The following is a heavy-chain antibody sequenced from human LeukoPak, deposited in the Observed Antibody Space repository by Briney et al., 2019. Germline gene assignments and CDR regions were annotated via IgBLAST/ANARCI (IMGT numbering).Heavy chain of an antibody. CDR1: GASISSGSNY. J-gene: IGHJ4*02. V-gene: IGHV4-39*07. Sequence: SETLSLTCNVSGASISSGSNYWGWIRQSPGKTLEWIGSIYSSGSTYYNPSLKSRVIILIDTSKNHFSLTLSSVTAADTAMYYCARFFRTVWELPYYWGPGTLVTVSS. CDR2: IYSSGST. D-gene: IGHD1-26*01. CDR3: ARFFRTVWELPYY.